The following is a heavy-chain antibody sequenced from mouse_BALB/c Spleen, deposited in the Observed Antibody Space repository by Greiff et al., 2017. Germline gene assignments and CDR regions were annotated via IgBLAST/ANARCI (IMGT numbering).Heavy chain of an antibody. D-gene: IGHD2-4*01. V-gene: IGHV6-6*02. Sequence: EVKVEESGGGLVQPGGSMKLSCVASGFTFSNYWMNWVRQSPEKGLEWVAEIRLKSNNYATHYAESVKGRFTISRDDSKSSVYLQMNNLRAEDTGIYYCTRRYDYGYFDYWGQGTTLTVSS. CDR2: IRLKSNNYAT. CDR1: GFTFSNYW. J-gene: IGHJ2*01. CDR3: TRRYDYGYFDY.